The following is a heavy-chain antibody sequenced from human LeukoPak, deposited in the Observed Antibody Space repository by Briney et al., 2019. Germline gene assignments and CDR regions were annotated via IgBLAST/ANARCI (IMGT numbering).Heavy chain of an antibody. Sequence: SETLSLTCTVSGGSISSYYRSWIRQPAGKGLEWIGRIYTSGSTNYNPSLKSRVTMSVDTSKNQFSLKLSSVTAADTAVYYCARAWGYGSGSYYSFYFDYWGQGTLVTVSS. CDR3: ARAWGYGSGSYYSFYFDY. V-gene: IGHV4-4*07. CDR2: IYTSGST. D-gene: IGHD3-10*01. J-gene: IGHJ4*02. CDR1: GGSISSYY.